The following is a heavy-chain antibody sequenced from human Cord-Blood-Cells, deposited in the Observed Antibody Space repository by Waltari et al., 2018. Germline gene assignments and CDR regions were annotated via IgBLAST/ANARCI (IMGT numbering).Heavy chain of an antibody. CDR2: INPSGGST. CDR1: GYTFTRYY. CDR3: ARGSITPGAFDI. J-gene: IGHJ3*02. V-gene: IGHV1-46*01. Sequence: QVQLVQSGAEVKKPGASVKVSCKASGYTFTRYYMQWVRQAPGQGLEWSGIINPSGGSTSYAQKFQGRVTMTRDTSTSTVYMELSSLRSEDTAVYYCARGSITPGAFDIWGQGTMVTVSS.